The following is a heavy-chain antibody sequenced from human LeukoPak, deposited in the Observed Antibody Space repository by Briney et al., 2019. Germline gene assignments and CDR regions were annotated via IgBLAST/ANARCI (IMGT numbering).Heavy chain of an antibody. J-gene: IGHJ1*01. Sequence: GESLKISCKASGYTFTNYWIGWVRQMPGKGLEWMGIIYPGDSDTRYSPSFRGQVIISADKSIRTAYLQWTSLKASDTAMYYCAKHRGEGSHFQPWGRGSLAPVPS. V-gene: IGHV5-51*01. CDR1: GYTFTNYW. D-gene: IGHD3-16*01. CDR2: IYPGDSDT. CDR3: AKHRGEGSHFQP.